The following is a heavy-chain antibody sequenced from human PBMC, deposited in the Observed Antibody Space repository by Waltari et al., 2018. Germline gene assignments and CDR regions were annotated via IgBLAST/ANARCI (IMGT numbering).Heavy chain of an antibody. V-gene: IGHV4-59*08. CDR3: ARQGGYSSPFNY. J-gene: IGHJ4*02. CDR1: AGPISNYY. Sequence: QVQLQESGPGLVKPSETLALTCTVPAGPISNYYWNWIRQPPGKGLEWIGYISYSGSTNYNPSLKSRVTISVDTSKNQFSMRLTSVTAADTAVYYCARQGGYSSPFNYWGQGTLVTVSS. CDR2: ISYSGST. D-gene: IGHD5-18*01.